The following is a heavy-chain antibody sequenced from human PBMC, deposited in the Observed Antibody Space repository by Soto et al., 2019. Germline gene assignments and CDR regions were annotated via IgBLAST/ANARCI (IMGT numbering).Heavy chain of an antibody. Sequence: GGSLRLSCAASGFTFSSYGMHWVRQAPGKGLEWVAVISYDGSNKYYADSVKGRFTISRDNSKNTLYLQMNSLRAEDTAVYYCAKEGGATARWFDPWGQGTLVTVPQ. CDR2: ISYDGSNK. D-gene: IGHD1-26*01. CDR1: GFTFSSYG. CDR3: AKEGGATARWFDP. V-gene: IGHV3-30*18. J-gene: IGHJ5*02.